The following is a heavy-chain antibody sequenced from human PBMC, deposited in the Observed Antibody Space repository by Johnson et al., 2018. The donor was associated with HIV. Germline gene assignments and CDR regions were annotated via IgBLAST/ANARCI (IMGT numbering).Heavy chain of an antibody. Sequence: VLLLESGGGLVQPGGSLRLSCAASGFTFSSYAMSWVRQAPGKGLAWVSAISGSGGSTYYADSVKGRFTISRDNSKNTLYLQMNSLRAEDTALYYCARGRATGRGRSAFDIWGQGTMVTVSS. CDR2: ISGSGGST. V-gene: IGHV3-23*01. CDR3: ARGRATGRGRSAFDI. D-gene: IGHD1-14*01. J-gene: IGHJ3*02. CDR1: GFTFSSYA.